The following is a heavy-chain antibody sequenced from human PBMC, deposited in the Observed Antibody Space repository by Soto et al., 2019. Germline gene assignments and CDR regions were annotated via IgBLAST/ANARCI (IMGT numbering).Heavy chain of an antibody. CDR2: IKIKRDGGSA. CDR1: GFTFSEAW. D-gene: IGHD2-15*01. J-gene: IGHJ4*02. V-gene: IGHV3-15*07. CDR3: AKDGHCNGGSCYLYYLDY. Sequence: GGSLRLSCAASGFTFSEAWMNWVRQAPGKRLEWVGRIKIKRDGGSAEYAAPVKGRFTISRDDSENTLYLQMNSLEVEDTATYFCAKDGHCNGGSCYLYYLDYWGQGTPVTVSS.